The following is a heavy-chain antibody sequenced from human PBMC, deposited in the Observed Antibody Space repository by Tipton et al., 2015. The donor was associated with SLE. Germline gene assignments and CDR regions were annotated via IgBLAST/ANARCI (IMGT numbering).Heavy chain of an antibody. CDR2: IYYSGST. J-gene: IGHJ4*02. CDR3: ARLGNTSAPFDY. D-gene: IGHD1-26*01. V-gene: IGHV4-59*01. CDR1: GGFMSNYY. Sequence: TLSLTCTASGGFMSNYYWSWIRQPPGKGLEWIGYIYYSGSTNYNPSLRSRVTISVGRSKNQLSLRLSSVTAADTAMYYCARLGNTSAPFDYWGQGTLVTVSS.